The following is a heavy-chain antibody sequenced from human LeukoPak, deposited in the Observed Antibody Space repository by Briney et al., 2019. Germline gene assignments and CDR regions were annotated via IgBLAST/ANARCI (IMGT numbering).Heavy chain of an antibody. D-gene: IGHD5-24*01. CDR3: VRMWLQLPLGYGMDV. V-gene: IGHV5-10-1*01. CDR1: GYSFTSYW. CDR2: IDPSDSYT. J-gene: IGHJ6*02. Sequence: GESLKISCKGSGYSFTSYWISWVRQMPGKGLEWMGRIDPSDSYTNYSPSFQGHVTISADKSISTAYLQWSSLKASDTAMYYCVRMWLQLPLGYGMDVWGQGTTVTVSS.